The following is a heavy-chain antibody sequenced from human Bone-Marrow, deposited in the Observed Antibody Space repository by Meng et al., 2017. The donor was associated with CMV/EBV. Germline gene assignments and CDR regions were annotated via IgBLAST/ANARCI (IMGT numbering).Heavy chain of an antibody. CDR2: ISAYNGNT. Sequence: ASVKVSCKASGYTFTNYGISWVRQAPGQGLEWMGWISAYNGNTNYAQKLQGRVTMTTDTSTSTAYMELRSLRSDDTAVYYCAREYRQTYYDFWSGYFHYYGMDVCGQGTTVTVSS. J-gene: IGHJ6*02. CDR1: GYTFTNYG. V-gene: IGHV1-18*01. CDR3: AREYRQTYYDFWSGYFHYYGMDV. D-gene: IGHD3-3*01.